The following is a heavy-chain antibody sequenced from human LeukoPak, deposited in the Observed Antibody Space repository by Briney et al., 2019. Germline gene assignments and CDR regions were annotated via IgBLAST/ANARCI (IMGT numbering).Heavy chain of an antibody. CDR1: GDSISNSGYY. CDR3: ARKKLVARGYFDF. D-gene: IGHD6-13*01. Sequence: PSETLSLTCTVSGDSISNSGYYWDWIRQSPGKGLEWIGSINHSGTTYYEPSLKGRVTISVDASKNQFSLKLSSVTAADTTIYYCARKKLVARGYFDFWGRGIPVTVSS. J-gene: IGHJ4*02. V-gene: IGHV4-39*01. CDR2: INHSGTT.